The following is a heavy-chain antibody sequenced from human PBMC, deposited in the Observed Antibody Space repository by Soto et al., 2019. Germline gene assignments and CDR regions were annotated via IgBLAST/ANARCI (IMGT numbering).Heavy chain of an antibody. J-gene: IGHJ4*02. V-gene: IGHV4-59*08. CDR2: IYYSGST. CDR3: ARHTTDCSSTSGIDFDS. Sequence: SETLSLTYTVSGGSISSYYWSWIRQPPGKKQKRIGYIYYSGSTNYNPSLKSRVAISVDTSKNQFSLKLSSVTAADTVFFYCARHTTDCSSTSGIDFDSWVQAPL. CDR1: GGSISSYY. D-gene: IGHD2-2*01.